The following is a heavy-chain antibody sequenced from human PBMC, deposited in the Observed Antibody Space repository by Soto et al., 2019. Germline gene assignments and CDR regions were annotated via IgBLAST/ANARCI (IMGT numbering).Heavy chain of an antibody. D-gene: IGHD2-2*01. V-gene: IGHV5-10-1*01. CDR2: IDPSDSYT. J-gene: IGHJ6*02. Sequence: GESLKISCKGSGYSFTSYWISWARQMPGKGLEWMGRIDPSDSYTNYSPSFQGHVTISADKSISTAYLQWSSLKASDTAMYYCARLVVVPASSYYYYYGMDVWGQGTTVTVSS. CDR3: ARLVVVPASSYYYYYGMDV. CDR1: GYSFTSYW.